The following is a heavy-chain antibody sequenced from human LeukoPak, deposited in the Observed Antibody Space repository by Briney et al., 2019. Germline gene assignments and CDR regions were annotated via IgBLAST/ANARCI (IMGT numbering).Heavy chain of an antibody. CDR3: ARRAGAYSHPYDY. CDR2: ISSSTYI. CDR1: GFIFSSHS. D-gene: IGHD4/OR15-4a*01. V-gene: IGHV3-21*04. Sequence: GGSLRLSCAASGFIFSSHSMNWVRQAPGKGLEWVSSISSSTYIYYADSVKGRFTISRDNSKNTLYLQMNSLRAEDTAVYYCARRAGAYSHPYDYWGQGTLVTVSS. J-gene: IGHJ4*02.